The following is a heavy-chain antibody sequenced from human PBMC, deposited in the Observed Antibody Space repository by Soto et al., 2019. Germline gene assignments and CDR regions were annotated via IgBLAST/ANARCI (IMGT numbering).Heavy chain of an antibody. CDR1: GFSLSTSGMR. V-gene: IGHV2-70*04. J-gene: IGHJ4*02. CDR3: ARMFHCSGGTCPFDY. CDR2: IDWDDDK. D-gene: IGHD2-15*01. Sequence: SGPTLVNPTQTLTLTCTFSGFSLSTSGMRVSWIRQPPGKALEWLARIDWDDDKFYNTSLKTRLTISKDSSTHQVVLTMTNMEHVDTATYYCARMFHCSGGTCPFDYWGQGALATVSS.